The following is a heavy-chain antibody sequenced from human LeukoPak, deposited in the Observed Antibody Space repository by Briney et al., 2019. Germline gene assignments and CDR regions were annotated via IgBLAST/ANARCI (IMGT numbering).Heavy chain of an antibody. CDR2: ISSSSSYI. D-gene: IGHD6-13*01. CDR3: ARDRLAAVLWFDP. Sequence: PGGSLRLSCATSGFIFSNYAMHWVRQAPGKGLEWVSSISSSSSYIYYADSVKGRFTISRDNAKNPLYLQMNSLRAEDTAAYYCARDRLAAVLWFDPWGQGTLVTVSS. V-gene: IGHV3-21*01. CDR1: GFIFSNYA. J-gene: IGHJ5*02.